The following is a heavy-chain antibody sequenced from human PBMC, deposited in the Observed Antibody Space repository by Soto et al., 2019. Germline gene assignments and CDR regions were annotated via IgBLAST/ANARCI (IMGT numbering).Heavy chain of an antibody. CDR3: ARDLDASGSYYTDY. CDR2: ISPYKGNT. CDR1: GYTFSSIG. V-gene: IGHV1-18*01. D-gene: IGHD3-10*01. Sequence: VASVKVSCKASGYTFSSIGISWVRRAPGQGLEWMGWISPYKGNTHYAQGLQGRVTMTTDTSTSTAYMELRSLRSDDTAVYYCARDLDASGSYYTDYWGQGTLVTVSS. J-gene: IGHJ4*02.